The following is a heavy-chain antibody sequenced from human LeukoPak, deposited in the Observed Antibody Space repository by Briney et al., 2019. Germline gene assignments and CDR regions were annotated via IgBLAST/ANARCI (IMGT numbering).Heavy chain of an antibody. V-gene: IGHV3-33*06. CDR1: GFTFSSYG. D-gene: IGHD3-22*01. CDR2: IWYDGSNK. J-gene: IGHJ4*02. CDR3: AKDIISESVVVITGFDY. Sequence: GESLKISCAASGFTFSSYGMHWGRQAPGKGLEWVAVIWYDGSNKYYADSVKGRFTISRDNSKNTLYLQMNSLRAEDTAVYYCAKDIISESVVVITGFDYWGQGTLVTVSS.